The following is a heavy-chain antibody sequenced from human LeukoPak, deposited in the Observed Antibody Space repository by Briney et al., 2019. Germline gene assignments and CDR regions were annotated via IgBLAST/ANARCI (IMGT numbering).Heavy chain of an antibody. J-gene: IGHJ4*02. CDR2: IYYSRST. Sequence: SETLSLTCTVSGGSISSGGYYWSWIRQHPGKGLEWIGYIYYSRSTYYNPSLKSRVTISVDTSKNQFSLKLSSVTAADTAVYYCATSYYDSSGYQFDYWGQGTLVTVSS. CDR1: GGSISSGGYY. D-gene: IGHD3-22*01. V-gene: IGHV4-31*03. CDR3: ATSYYDSSGYQFDY.